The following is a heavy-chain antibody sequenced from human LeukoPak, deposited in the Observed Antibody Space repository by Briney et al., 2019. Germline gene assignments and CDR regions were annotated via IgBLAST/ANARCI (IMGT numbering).Heavy chain of an antibody. V-gene: IGHV3-49*04. Sequence: GRSLRLSCTASGFTFGDYAMSWVRQAPGKGLEWVGFIRSKAYGGTTEYAASVKGRFTISRDDSKSIADLQMNSLQTEDTAVYYCTRFFPPYHRSSTSCLSPRFNYWGQGTLVTVSS. J-gene: IGHJ4*02. CDR2: IRSKAYGGTT. CDR3: TRFFPPYHRSSTSCLSPRFNY. D-gene: IGHD2-2*01. CDR1: GFTFGDYA.